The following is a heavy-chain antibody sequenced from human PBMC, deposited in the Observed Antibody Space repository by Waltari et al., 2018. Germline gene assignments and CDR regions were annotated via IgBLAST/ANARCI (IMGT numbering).Heavy chain of an antibody. CDR2: ISYNEKNI. D-gene: IGHD3-22*01. CDR1: EFLFRSYA. Sequence: QVQLLESGGGVVQPGRSLRLSCAASEFLFRSYAMHWVRQAPGKGLEWVAVISYNEKNIYYVDSVKGRFIISRDNSRKMLYLQMNSLRTEDTAVYYCARDYCDRTNCHGMDVWGQGTTVTVSS. V-gene: IGHV3-30*04. CDR3: ARDYCDRTNCHGMDV. J-gene: IGHJ6*02.